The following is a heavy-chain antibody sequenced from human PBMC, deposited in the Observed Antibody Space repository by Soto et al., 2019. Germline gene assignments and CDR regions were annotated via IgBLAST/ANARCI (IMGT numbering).Heavy chain of an antibody. J-gene: IGHJ6*02. CDR1: GGSVSSGTYY. CDR2: IYYSGTT. V-gene: IGHV4-61*01. D-gene: IGHD3-10*01. CDR3: ARGGGYYYGLDV. Sequence: QVQLQESGPGLVKPSETLSLTCTVSGGSVSSGTYYWSWIRQPPGKGLEWIGYIYYSGTTNYNPSLKSRVTISIDTSQNQFSRKMSCATAADTTVYYCARGGGYYYGLDVCGHGTTVTVSS.